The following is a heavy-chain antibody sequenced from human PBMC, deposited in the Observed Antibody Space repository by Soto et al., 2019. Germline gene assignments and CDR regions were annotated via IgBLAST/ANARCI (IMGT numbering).Heavy chain of an antibody. CDR3: ARGAQDCSRDISGRCWFDP. Sequence: GASVKVSCKASGYTFSSYYMNWVRQAPGQGLEWMGGIIPIFGTANYAQKFQGRVTITADESTSTAYMELSSLRSEDTAVYYCARGAQDCSRDISGRCWFDPWGQGTLVTVSS. CDR2: IIPIFGTA. J-gene: IGHJ5*02. CDR1: GYTFSSYY. D-gene: IGHD2-21*02. V-gene: IGHV1-69*13.